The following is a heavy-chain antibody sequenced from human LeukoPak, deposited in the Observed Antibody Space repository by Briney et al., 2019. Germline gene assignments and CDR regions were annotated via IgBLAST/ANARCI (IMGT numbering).Heavy chain of an antibody. CDR2: IYYSGST. V-gene: IGHV4-39*07. Sequence: SETLSLTCTVSGGSISSSSYYWGWIRQPPGKGLEGIGSIYYSGSTYYNPSLKSRVTISVDTSKNQFSLKLSSVTAADTAVYYCAREQWLVVYFDYWGQGTLVTVSS. CDR1: GGSISSSSYY. J-gene: IGHJ4*02. CDR3: AREQWLVVYFDY. D-gene: IGHD6-19*01.